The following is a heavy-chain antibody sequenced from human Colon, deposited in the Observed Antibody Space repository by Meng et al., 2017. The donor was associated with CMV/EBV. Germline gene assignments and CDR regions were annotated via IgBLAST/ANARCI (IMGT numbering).Heavy chain of an antibody. D-gene: IGHD2-21*02. CDR1: KGTFTSYP. CDR2: IITISGTT. Sequence: VQLVKSGAEVKKPGSSVKIACKASKGTFTSYPISWVRQGPGQGFEWVGGIITISGTTDYAQKFQGRGTITADESTSTAYMKLSNLRSEDTAIYYCARVICGGDCYLDYWGRGTLVTVSS. CDR3: ARVICGGDCYLDY. J-gene: IGHJ4*02. V-gene: IGHV1-69*12.